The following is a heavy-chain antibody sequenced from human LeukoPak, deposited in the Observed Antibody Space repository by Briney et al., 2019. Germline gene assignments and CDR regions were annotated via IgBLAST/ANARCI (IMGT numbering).Heavy chain of an antibody. J-gene: IGHJ3*02. Sequence: RTGESLKISCKGSGYSFTSYWIGWVRQMPGKGLEWMGIIYPGDSDTRYSPSFQGQVTISADKSISTAYLQWSSLKASDTAMYYCARRRGSGTRKENAFDIWGQGTMVTVSS. CDR1: GYSFTSYW. CDR3: ARRRGSGTRKENAFDI. V-gene: IGHV5-51*01. D-gene: IGHD3-10*01. CDR2: IYPGDSDT.